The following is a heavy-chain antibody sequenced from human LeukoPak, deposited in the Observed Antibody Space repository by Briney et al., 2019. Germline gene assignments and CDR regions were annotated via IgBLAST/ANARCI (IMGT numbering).Heavy chain of an antibody. CDR2: ISSSSSTI. CDR3: ARGSGYHVPYYFDY. D-gene: IGHD6-19*01. V-gene: IGHV3-48*01. J-gene: IGHJ4*02. Sequence: PGGSLRLSCAASGFTFSTYSMNWVRQAPGRGLEWLSYISSSSSTIYSADSMKGRFTVSRDNAKNSLYLQMNSLRAEDTAVYHCARGSGYHVPYYFDYWGQGTLVTVSS. CDR1: GFTFSTYS.